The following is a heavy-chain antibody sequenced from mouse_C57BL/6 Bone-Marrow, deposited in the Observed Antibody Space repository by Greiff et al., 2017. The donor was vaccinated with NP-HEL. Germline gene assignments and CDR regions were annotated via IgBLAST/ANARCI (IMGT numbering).Heavy chain of an antibody. Sequence: QVQLKQSGAELVRPGTSVKMSCKASGYTFTNYWLGWAKQRPGHGLEWIGDIYPGGGYTNYNEKFKGKATLTADKSSSTAYMQFSSLTSEDSAIYYCARSGSTPFAYWGQGTLVTVSA. CDR3: ARSGSTPFAY. J-gene: IGHJ3*01. D-gene: IGHD1-3*01. V-gene: IGHV1-63*01. CDR1: GYTFTNYW. CDR2: IYPGGGYT.